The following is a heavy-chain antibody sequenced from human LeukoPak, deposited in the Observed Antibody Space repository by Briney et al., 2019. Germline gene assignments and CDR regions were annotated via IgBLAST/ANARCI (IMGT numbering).Heavy chain of an antibody. CDR2: INTDGSST. D-gene: IGHD2-2*01. CDR3: ARGGYCSSTSCFLIDP. V-gene: IGHV3-74*01. J-gene: IGHJ5*02. Sequence: PGGSLRLSCAVSGLTFSIYWMHWVRQAPGKGLLWVSRINTDGSSTNYADSVKGRFTISRDNAKNTLYLQMNSLRAEDTAVYYCARGGYCSSTSCFLIDPWGQGTLVTVSS. CDR1: GLTFSIYW.